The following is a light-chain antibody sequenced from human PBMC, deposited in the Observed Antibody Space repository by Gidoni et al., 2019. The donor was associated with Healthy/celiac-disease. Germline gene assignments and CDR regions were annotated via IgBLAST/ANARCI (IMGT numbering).Light chain of an antibody. V-gene: IGKV3-15*01. CDR3: QQYNNWPRT. CDR1: QSVSSN. CDR2: GAP. Sequence: EIVMTQSPATRSVSQGERATLSCRASQSVSSNLACDQQKPGQAPRLLIYGAPTRATGMPARFSGSWSGTEFTLTISSLHSEDFAVYYCQQYNNWPRTFGQXTKVEIK. J-gene: IGKJ1*01.